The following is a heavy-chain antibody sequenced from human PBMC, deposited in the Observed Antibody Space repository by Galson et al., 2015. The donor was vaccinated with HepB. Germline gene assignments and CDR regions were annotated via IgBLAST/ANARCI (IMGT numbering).Heavy chain of an antibody. CDR3: AYGSGSYFLDN. CDR2: ISYDGGTT. Sequence: APGKGLEWMAVISYDGGTTFHADSVKGRFTISRDNSGKTLYLQMNSLRSDDTAIYYCAYGSGSYFLDNWGQGTLVTVSS. J-gene: IGHJ4*02. V-gene: IGHV3-30*14. D-gene: IGHD3-10*01.